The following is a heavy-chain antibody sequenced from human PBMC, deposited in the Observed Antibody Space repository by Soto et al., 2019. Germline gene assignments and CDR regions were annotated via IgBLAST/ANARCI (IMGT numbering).Heavy chain of an antibody. CDR1: GFTFSNYG. CDR3: ASGLTGTTRYYYGMDV. CDR2: ISSSSSTI. Sequence: PGGSLRLSCAASGFTFSNYGMNWVRQAPGKGLEWVSFISSSSSTIYYGDSVKGRFTVSRDNAKNSLYLQMNSLRDEDTAVYYCASGLTGTTRYYYGMDVWGQGTTVTVSS. J-gene: IGHJ6*02. D-gene: IGHD1-7*01. V-gene: IGHV3-48*02.